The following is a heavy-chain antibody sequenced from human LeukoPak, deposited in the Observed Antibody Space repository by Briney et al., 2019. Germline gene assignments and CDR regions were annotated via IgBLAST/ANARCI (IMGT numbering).Heavy chain of an antibody. CDR2: ISAYNGNT. Sequence: GASVKVSCKASGYTFTSYGISWVRQAPGQGLEWMGWISAYNGNTNYAQKLQGRVTMTTDTSTSIAYMELRSLRSDDTAVYYCARLAPNRYYYYSSGYRDYWGQGTLVTVSS. V-gene: IGHV1-18*01. CDR1: GYTFTSYG. CDR3: ARLAPNRYYYYSSGYRDY. D-gene: IGHD3-22*01. J-gene: IGHJ4*02.